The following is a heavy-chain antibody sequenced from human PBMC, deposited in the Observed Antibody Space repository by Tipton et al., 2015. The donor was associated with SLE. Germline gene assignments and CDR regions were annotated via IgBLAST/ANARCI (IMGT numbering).Heavy chain of an antibody. CDR2: IRGNRYGGTT. CDR1: GFIFGDFA. CDR3: IRGSGPQYSNSSDC. D-gene: IGHD1-26*01. J-gene: IGHJ4*02. Sequence: SLRLSCRGSGFIFGDFAMTWVRQIPGKGLEWVGFIRGNRYGGTTEYAASVKGRFTVSRDDSNSIAYLQMSSLKIEDTALYYCIRGSGPQYSNSSDCWGQGTLVTVSS. V-gene: IGHV3-49*04.